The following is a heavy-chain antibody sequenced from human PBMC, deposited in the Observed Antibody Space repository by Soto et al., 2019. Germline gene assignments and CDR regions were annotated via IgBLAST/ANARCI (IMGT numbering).Heavy chain of an antibody. Sequence: QVQLVESGGGVVQPGRSLRLSCAASGFTFSSYAMHWVRQAPGKGLEWVAVISYDGSNKYYADSVKGRFTISRDNSKNXLYXQXXXLXXEXXAVYYCARDERWSFDYWGQGTLVTVSS. CDR3: ARDERWSFDY. D-gene: IGHD2-15*01. CDR1: GFTFSSYA. CDR2: ISYDGSNK. J-gene: IGHJ4*02. V-gene: IGHV3-30-3*01.